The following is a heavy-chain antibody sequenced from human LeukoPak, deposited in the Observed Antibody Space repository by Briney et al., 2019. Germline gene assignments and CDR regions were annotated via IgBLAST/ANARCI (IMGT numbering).Heavy chain of an antibody. J-gene: IGHJ4*02. CDR3: AKNQRLRARYDSSGPNEN. Sequence: GGSLRLSCAASGFTFSSYAMSWVRQAPGKGLEWVSAISGSGGSTYYADSVKGRFTISRDNSKNTLYLQMNSLRAEDTAVYYCAKNQRLRARYDSSGPNENWGQGTLVTVSS. CDR1: GFTFSSYA. CDR2: ISGSGGST. V-gene: IGHV3-23*01. D-gene: IGHD3-22*01.